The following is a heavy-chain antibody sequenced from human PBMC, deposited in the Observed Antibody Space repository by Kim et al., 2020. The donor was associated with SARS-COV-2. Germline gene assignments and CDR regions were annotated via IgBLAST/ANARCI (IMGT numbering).Heavy chain of an antibody. J-gene: IGHJ4*02. D-gene: IGHD1-7*01. CDR3: ARALTGTTSWSPDY. CDR2: INWNGDST. Sequence: GGSLRLSCAASGFTFDGYGMSWVRQGPGKGLEWVSGINWNGDSTGYADSVKGRFTISRDNAKNSLYLQMNSLRADDTALYYCARALTGTTSWSPDYWGQGTLVTVSS. CDR1: GFTFDGYG. V-gene: IGHV3-20*04.